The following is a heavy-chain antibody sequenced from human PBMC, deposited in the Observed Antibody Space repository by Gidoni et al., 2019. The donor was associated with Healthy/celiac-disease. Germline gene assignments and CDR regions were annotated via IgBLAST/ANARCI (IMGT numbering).Heavy chain of an antibody. V-gene: IGHV4-30-2*01. J-gene: IGHJ5*02. CDR2: IYHSGST. CDR3: ARAWSPGGSYWGDPWFDP. Sequence: QLQLQESGSGLVKPSQTLSLTCAVSGGSISSGGYSWSWIRQPPGKGLEWIGYIYHSGSTYYNPSLKSRVTISVDRSKNQFSLKLSSVTAADTAVYYCARAWSPGGSYWGDPWFDPWGQGTLVTVSS. D-gene: IGHD3-22*01. CDR1: GGSISSGGYS.